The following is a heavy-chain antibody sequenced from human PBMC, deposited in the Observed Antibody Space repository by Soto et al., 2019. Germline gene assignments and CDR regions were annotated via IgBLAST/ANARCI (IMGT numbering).Heavy chain of an antibody. CDR3: ARRGAAGGIRHYMDV. Sequence: PSETLSLTCTVSGGSIISYYRSWIRQPPGKGLEWIGYIYDSGSTNYNPSLKSRVTISVDTSKNQFSLKLSSVTAADTAVYHCARRGAAGGIRHYMDVWGKGTTVTVSS. CDR2: IYDSGST. CDR1: GGSIISYY. D-gene: IGHD6-13*01. J-gene: IGHJ6*03. V-gene: IGHV4-59*08.